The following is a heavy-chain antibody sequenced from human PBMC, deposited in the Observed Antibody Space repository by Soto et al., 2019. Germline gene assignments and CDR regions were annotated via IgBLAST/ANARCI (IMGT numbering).Heavy chain of an antibody. D-gene: IGHD2-21*02. V-gene: IGHV3-72*01. J-gene: IGHJ1*01. CDR3: SLAAIQVIGYFQH. CDR2: IRNKANSYST. CDR1: GFTFSDHY. Sequence: PGGSLRLSCAASGFTFSDHYMDWVRQTPGKWLEWVGRIRNKANSYSTEYAASVKGRFTISRDESKNSLYLQMNSLKTEDTAVYYCSLAAIQVIGYFQHWGQGTLVTVSS.